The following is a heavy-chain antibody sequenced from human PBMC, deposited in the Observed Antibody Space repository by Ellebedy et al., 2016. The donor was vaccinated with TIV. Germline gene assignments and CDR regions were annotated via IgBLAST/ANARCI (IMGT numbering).Heavy chain of an antibody. D-gene: IGHD2-15*01. J-gene: IGHJ3*01. CDR2: SYYKPKWCN. CDR3: ARETGYWIVGDDDAFDV. CDR1: CDRVPSESSA. Sequence: SQTLSLTCAISCDRVPSESSAWSWIRQSPSRGFEWLGRSYYKPKWCNTSAVSVNSRINNNPDTSRNQFSLQLDSVTPEDTAVYYCARETGYWIVGDDDAFDVWGQGTMVTVSS. V-gene: IGHV6-1*01.